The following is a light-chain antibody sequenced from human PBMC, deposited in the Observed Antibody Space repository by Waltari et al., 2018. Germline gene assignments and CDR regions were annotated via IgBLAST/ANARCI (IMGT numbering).Light chain of an antibody. CDR3: QTWGTGTHVV. V-gene: IGLV4-69*01. CDR1: SGHSTYA. CDR2: LNSDGSH. Sequence: QPELTQSPSASASLGASVTLTCILTSGHSTYASAWHQLQPQKGPRYLMKLNSDGSHNKGDGIPDRFSGSSSGAERYLTISSLQSEDEADYYCQTWGTGTHVVFGGGTKLTVL. J-gene: IGLJ2*01.